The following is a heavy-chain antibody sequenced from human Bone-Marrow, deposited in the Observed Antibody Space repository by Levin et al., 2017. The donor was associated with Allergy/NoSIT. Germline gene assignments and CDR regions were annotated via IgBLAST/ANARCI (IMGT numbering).Heavy chain of an antibody. CDR1: GGSISGNY. CDR2: IYDSVIT. Sequence: SETLSLTCSVSGGSISGNYWNWIRQSPGKGLEWIGYIYDSVITNYNPTLKSRITISADTSKNQVSLKVTSVTAADTALYYCARQSSPGDYLDWGQGTLVTVSP. CDR3: ARQSSPGDYLD. J-gene: IGHJ4*02. D-gene: IGHD4-17*01. V-gene: IGHV4-59*08.